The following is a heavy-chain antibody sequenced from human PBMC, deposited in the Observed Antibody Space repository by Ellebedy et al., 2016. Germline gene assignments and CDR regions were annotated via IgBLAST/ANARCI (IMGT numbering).Heavy chain of an antibody. D-gene: IGHD3-3*01. Sequence: GESLKISXAASGFTFSIAGMTWVRQAPGKGLEWVGTIVNTGRETYYADPLKGRFTISRDNAMNSVYLQMYSLTVEDTGVYFCTRDGREWSRDYWGQGALVTVSS. CDR1: GFTFSIAG. V-gene: IGHV3-21*06. J-gene: IGHJ4*02. CDR3: TRDGREWSRDY. CDR2: IVNTGRET.